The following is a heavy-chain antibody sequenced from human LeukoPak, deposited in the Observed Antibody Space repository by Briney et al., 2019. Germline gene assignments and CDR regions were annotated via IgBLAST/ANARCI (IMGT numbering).Heavy chain of an antibody. Sequence: GGSLRLSCAASGFTFSSYAMHWVRQAPGKGLEWVAVISYDRSNKYYADSVKGRFTISRDNSKNTLYLQMNSLRAEDTAVYYCARGENCFDYWGQGTLVTVSS. CDR3: ARGENCFDY. D-gene: IGHD2/OR15-2a*01. J-gene: IGHJ4*02. CDR2: ISYDRSNK. CDR1: GFTFSSYA. V-gene: IGHV3-30-3*01.